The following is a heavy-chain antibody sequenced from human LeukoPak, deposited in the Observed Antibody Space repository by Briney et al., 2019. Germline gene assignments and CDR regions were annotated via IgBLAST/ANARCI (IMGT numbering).Heavy chain of an antibody. CDR3: ARGRFNYDFWGGYLNWFDP. D-gene: IGHD3-3*01. J-gene: IGHJ5*02. CDR1: GGSFSGYY. Sequence: SETLSLTCAVYGGSFSGYYWSWIRQPPGKGLEWIGEINHSGSTNYNPSLKSRVTISVDTSKNQFSLKLSSVTAADTAVYYCARGRFNYDFWGGYLNWFDPWGQGTLVTVSS. V-gene: IGHV4-34*01. CDR2: INHSGST.